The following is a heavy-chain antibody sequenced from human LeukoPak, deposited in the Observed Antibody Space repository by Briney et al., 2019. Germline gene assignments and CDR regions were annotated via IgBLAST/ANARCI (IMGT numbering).Heavy chain of an antibody. J-gene: IGHJ5*02. V-gene: IGHV4-39*02. D-gene: IGHD2-15*01. Sequence: PSETLSLTCTVSGGSISSGSYYWGWVRQPPGKGLEWIGSIYHSGRTYYNPSLKSRLTLSVHTSKNHFALKLSSVTAADTAVYYCARENRYCSGGSCYNHWGQGTLVTVSS. CDR1: GGSISSGSYY. CDR2: IYHSGRT. CDR3: ARENRYCSGGSCYNH.